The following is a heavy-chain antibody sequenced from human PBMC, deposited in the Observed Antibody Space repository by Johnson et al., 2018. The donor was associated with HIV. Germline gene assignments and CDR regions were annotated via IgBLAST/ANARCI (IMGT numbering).Heavy chain of an antibody. J-gene: IGHJ3*02. CDR2: IYSAGTT. Sequence: VQLVESGGGLVQPGGSLRLSCAASGFTVSSDYMNWVRQAPGKGLEWVSVIYSAGTTYYADSVKGRFTIFRDNSKNTLYLQMTSLGAEDTAVYYCARAPPYGDYGDTFDIWGQGTMVSVSS. CDR3: ARAPPYGDYGDTFDI. V-gene: IGHV3-66*01. D-gene: IGHD4-17*01. CDR1: GFTVSSDY.